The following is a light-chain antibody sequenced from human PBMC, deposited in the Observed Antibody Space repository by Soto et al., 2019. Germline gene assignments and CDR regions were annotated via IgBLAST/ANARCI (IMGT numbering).Light chain of an antibody. CDR3: QYYSFSPPGLT. CDR2: GSS. J-gene: IGKJ4*01. Sequence: EIVLTQSPGTLSLSPGERATLSCWASQSVGSKYLAWYQQKPGQAPSLVILGSSNRATGIPDRFSGSGSGTDFTRTISRLEREDFAVYYCQYYSFSPPGLTFGGGTRVEIK. CDR1: QSVGSKY. V-gene: IGKV3-20*01.